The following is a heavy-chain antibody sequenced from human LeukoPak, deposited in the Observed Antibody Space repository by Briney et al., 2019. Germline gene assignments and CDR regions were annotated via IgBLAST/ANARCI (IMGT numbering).Heavy chain of an antibody. D-gene: IGHD2-21*02. CDR1: GGTFSSYA. J-gene: IGHJ3*02. Sequence: ASVKVSCKASGGTFSSYAISWVRQAPGQGLEWMGRIIPILGIANYAQKFQGRVTMTEDTSTDTAYMELSSLRSEDTAVYYCATDLLPRSVVVTATPYDAFDIWGQGTMVTVSS. CDR3: ATDLLPRSVVVTATPYDAFDI. V-gene: IGHV1-69*04. CDR2: IIPILGIA.